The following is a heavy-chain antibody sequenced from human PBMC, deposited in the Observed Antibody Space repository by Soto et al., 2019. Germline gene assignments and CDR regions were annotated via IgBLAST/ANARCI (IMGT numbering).Heavy chain of an antibody. D-gene: IGHD1-7*01. CDR1: GFTFSDYY. J-gene: IGHJ6*02. CDR2: ISSSGSTI. CDR3: ARDDWNYVYYYYYGMVV. V-gene: IGHV3-11*01. Sequence: QVPLVESGGGLVKPGGSLRLSCAASGFTFSDYYMSWIRQAPGKGLEWVSYISSSGSTIYYADSVKGRFTISRDNAKTSLYLQMNSLRAEDTAVYYCARDDWNYVYYYYYGMVVWGQGTTVTVSS.